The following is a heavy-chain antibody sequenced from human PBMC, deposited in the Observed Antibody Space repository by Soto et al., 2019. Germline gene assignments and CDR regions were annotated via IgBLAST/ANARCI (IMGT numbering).Heavy chain of an antibody. D-gene: IGHD2-15*01. Sequence: EVQLLESGGGLVQPGGSLRLSCAASGFTFSSYAMSWVRQAPGKGLEWVSAISGSGGSTYYADSVKGRFTISRDNSKNTLYLQMNSLRAEDTAVYYCAKGDCSGGSCYEGWFDPWGQGTLVTVSS. CDR3: AKGDCSGGSCYEGWFDP. CDR1: GFTFSSYA. J-gene: IGHJ5*02. CDR2: ISGSGGST. V-gene: IGHV3-23*01.